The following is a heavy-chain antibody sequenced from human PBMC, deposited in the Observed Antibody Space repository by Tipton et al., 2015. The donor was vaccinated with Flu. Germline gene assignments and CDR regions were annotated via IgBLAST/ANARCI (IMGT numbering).Heavy chain of an antibody. V-gene: IGHV1-18*01. CDR1: GYTFTSYG. Sequence: QVQLVQSGAEVKKPGASVKVSCKASGYTFTSYGISWVRQAPGQGLEWMGWISAYNGNTNYAQKLQGRVTMTTDTSTSTAYMELRSLGSDDTAVYYRARVFLDYDFWSGYYRRYFDYWGQGTLVTVSS. CDR3: ARVFLDYDFWSGYYRRYFDY. CDR2: ISAYNGNT. J-gene: IGHJ4*02. D-gene: IGHD3-3*01.